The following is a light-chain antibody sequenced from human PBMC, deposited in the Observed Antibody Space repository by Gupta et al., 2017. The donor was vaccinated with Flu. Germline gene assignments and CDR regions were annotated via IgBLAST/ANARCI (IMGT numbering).Light chain of an antibody. CDR2: EVS. Sequence: QSALTQPASVSGSPGQSITISCTGSSSDIGEYNYVSWYQQHPGKAPKLMISEVSNRPSGVSNRFSGSKSGNTASLTISGLQPEDEAEYYCSSYTSGSAYVIFGGGTKLT. CDR1: SSDIGEYNY. V-gene: IGLV2-14*01. J-gene: IGLJ2*01. CDR3: SSYTSGSAYVI.